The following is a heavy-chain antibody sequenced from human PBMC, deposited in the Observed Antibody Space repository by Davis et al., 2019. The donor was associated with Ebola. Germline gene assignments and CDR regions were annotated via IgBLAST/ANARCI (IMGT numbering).Heavy chain of an antibody. J-gene: IGHJ6*03. CDR3: AALSSGSYLAYVDV. Sequence: MPSETLSLTCTVSGGSISSYYWSWIRQPPGKGLEWIGYIYYSGSTNYNPSLNSRVSISKDTSKNQFSLKLSSVSAADTAVYYCAALSSGSYLAYVDVWGKGTTVTVS. V-gene: IGHV4-59*01. D-gene: IGHD1-26*01. CDR1: GGSISSYY. CDR2: IYYSGST.